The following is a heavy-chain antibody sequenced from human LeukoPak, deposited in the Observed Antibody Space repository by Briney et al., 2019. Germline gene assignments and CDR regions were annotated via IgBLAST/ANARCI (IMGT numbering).Heavy chain of an antibody. D-gene: IGHD6-19*01. CDR1: EFILSRYA. CDR2: LGISGDYS. J-gene: IGHJ4*02. Sequence: PGGSLRLSCVAYEFILSRYAVSWVRQAPGKGLQWVSSLGISGDYSWYAGSVKGRFTISRDVSKNTLYLQMNSLRAEDTAVYYCARVPVVPPGGIAVADHFDYWGQGTLVTVSS. CDR3: ARVPVVPPGGIAVADHFDY. V-gene: IGHV3-23*01.